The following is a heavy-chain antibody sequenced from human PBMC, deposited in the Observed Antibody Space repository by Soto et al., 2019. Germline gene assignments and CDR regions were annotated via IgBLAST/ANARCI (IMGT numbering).Heavy chain of an antibody. D-gene: IGHD3-10*01. Sequence: GESLKISCKGSGYTFTDYWIGWVRQLPGKGLEWMGIIYPGDSDTRYSPSFQGQVTITADKSTSTAYLQWNTLKASDTAMYYCARHICPEDHYFALEVWGQGTTVTVSS. CDR2: IYPGDSDT. V-gene: IGHV5-51*01. CDR3: ARHICPEDHYFALEV. CDR1: GYTFTDYW. J-gene: IGHJ6*02.